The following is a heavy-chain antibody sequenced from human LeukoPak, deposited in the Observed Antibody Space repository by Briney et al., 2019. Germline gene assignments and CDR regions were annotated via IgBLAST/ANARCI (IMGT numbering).Heavy chain of an antibody. Sequence: PGGSLRLSCAASGFTFSSYAMSWVRQAPGKGLEWVSAISGSGGSTYYADSVKGRFTISRDNSKNTLYLQVNSLRAEDTAVYYCAKSRGPRSAFDYWGQGTLVTVSS. J-gene: IGHJ4*02. CDR2: ISGSGGST. CDR3: AKSRGPRSAFDY. CDR1: GFTFSSYA. V-gene: IGHV3-23*01. D-gene: IGHD3-10*01.